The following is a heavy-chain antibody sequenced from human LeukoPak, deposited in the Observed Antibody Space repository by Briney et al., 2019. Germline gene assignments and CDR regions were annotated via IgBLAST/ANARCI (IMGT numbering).Heavy chain of an antibody. CDR3: ARLMSSWYPQPFDY. D-gene: IGHD6-13*01. Sequence: SETLSLTCTVSGGSISSGGYYWSWIRQPPGKGLEWIGYINHSGSTNYNPSLKSRVTISVDTSKNQFSLKLSSVTAADTAVYYCARLMSSWYPQPFDYWGQGTLVTVSS. CDR1: GGSISSGGYY. CDR2: INHSGST. J-gene: IGHJ4*02. V-gene: IGHV4-30-2*01.